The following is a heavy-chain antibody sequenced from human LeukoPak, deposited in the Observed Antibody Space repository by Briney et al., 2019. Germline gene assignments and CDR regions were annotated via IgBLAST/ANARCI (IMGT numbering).Heavy chain of an antibody. V-gene: IGHV3-23*01. D-gene: IGHD1-14*01. J-gene: IGHJ4*02. CDR3: AKSRSPGFDY. CDR2: ISGSGGST. Sequence: AISGSGGSTYYADSVKGRFTISRDNAKNTLYLQMNSLRAEDTAVYYCAKSRSPGFDYWGQGTLVTVSS.